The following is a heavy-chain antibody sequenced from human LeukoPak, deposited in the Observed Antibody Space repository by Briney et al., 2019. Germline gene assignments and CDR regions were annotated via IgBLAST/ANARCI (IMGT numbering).Heavy chain of an antibody. CDR3: AKSINYGDYEDY. CDR2: ISYDGSNK. CDR1: GFTFSSYG. J-gene: IGHJ4*02. D-gene: IGHD4-17*01. Sequence: GGSLRLSCAASGFTFSSYGMHWVRQAPGKGLEWVAVISYDGSNKYYADSVKGRFTISRDSSKNTLYLQMNSLRAEDTAVYYCAKSINYGDYEDYWGQGTLVTVSS. V-gene: IGHV3-30*18.